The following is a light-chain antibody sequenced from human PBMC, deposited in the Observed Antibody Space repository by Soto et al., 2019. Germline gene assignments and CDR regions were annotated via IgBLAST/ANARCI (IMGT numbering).Light chain of an antibody. CDR1: GSTIGSNT. J-gene: IGLJ3*02. CDR2: RHD. V-gene: IGLV1-44*01. CDR3: AVWGNNLIGPGV. Sequence: QSVLTQPSSASGPPGQRVTISCSGSGSTIGSNTVDWYQQLPGTAPKLLIYRHDQRPLGVPDRFSVSRSGTSASLAISGLQPDDEGIYYCAVWGNNLIGPGVFGGGTKLTVL.